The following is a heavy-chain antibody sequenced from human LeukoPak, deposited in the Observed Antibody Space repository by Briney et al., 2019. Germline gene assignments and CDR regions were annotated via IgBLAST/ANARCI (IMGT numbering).Heavy chain of an antibody. CDR2: INHSGST. CDR3: ARGRLAARPRTNWFDP. V-gene: IGHV4-39*07. Sequence: SETLSLTCTVSGGSISSGGYYWSWIRQPPGKGLEWIGEINHSGSTNYNPSLKSRVTISVDTSKNQFSLKLSSVTAADTAVYYCARGRLAARPRTNWFDPWGQGTLVTVSS. J-gene: IGHJ5*02. D-gene: IGHD6-6*01. CDR1: GGSISSGGYY.